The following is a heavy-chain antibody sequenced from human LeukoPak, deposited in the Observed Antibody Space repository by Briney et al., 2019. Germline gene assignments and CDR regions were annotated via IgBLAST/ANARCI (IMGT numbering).Heavy chain of an antibody. CDR2: ISSSRSYI. V-gene: IGHV3-21*01. J-gene: IGHJ3*02. CDR3: ARDRSYYDILTGYRDVAFDI. CDR1: GFTFSRYR. D-gene: IGHD3-9*01. Sequence: GGCLTLSCPASGFTFSRYRMHWVRPAAGKGLEWVSSISSSRSYIYYADSVKGRFTISRDNAKNSLYLQMNSLRAEDTAVYYCARDRSYYDILTGYRDVAFDIWGQGTMVTVSS.